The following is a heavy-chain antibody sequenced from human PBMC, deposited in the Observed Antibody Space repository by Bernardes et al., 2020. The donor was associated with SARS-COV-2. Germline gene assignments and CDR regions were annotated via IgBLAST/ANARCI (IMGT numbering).Heavy chain of an antibody. CDR3: ASPRGYYYDSSGPFDY. CDR2: ISYDGSNK. Sequence: SLRLSRAASGCSFSSYGMHWFRHAPVKGLEWVAVISYDGSNKYYADSVQGRFTISRDKSKNTLYLQMNSLRAEDTAVYYCASPRGYYYDSSGPFDYWGQGTLVTVSS. D-gene: IGHD3-22*01. CDR1: GCSFSSYG. V-gene: IGHV3-30*03. J-gene: IGHJ4*02.